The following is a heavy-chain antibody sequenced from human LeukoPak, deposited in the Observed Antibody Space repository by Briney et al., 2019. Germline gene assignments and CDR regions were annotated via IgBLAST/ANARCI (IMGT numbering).Heavy chain of an antibody. CDR1: GGSISSSSYY. V-gene: IGHV4-61*05. D-gene: IGHD3-22*01. J-gene: IGHJ4*02. Sequence: PSETLSLTCTVSGGSISSSSYYWGWIRQPPGKGLEWIGYIYYSGSTNYNPSLKSRVTISVDTSKNQFSLKLSSVTAADTAVYYCASNYDSCGYYPDYFDYWGQGTLVTVSS. CDR3: ASNYDSCGYYPDYFDY. CDR2: IYYSGST.